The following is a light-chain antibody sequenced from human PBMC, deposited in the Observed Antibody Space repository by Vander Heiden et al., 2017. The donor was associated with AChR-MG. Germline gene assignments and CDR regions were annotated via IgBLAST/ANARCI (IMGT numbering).Light chain of an antibody. V-gene: IGKV3-20*01. CDR1: QSISSSY. J-gene: IGKJ1*01. CDR3: QQYGSSRT. CDR2: GAS. Sequence: EIVLTQSPGTLSLSPGERATLSCRASQSISSSYFAWYQQKPGQAPRLLIYGASSRATGIPDRFSGSGSGKDFTLTISRLEPEDFAVYYWQQYGSSRTFGQGTKVEIK.